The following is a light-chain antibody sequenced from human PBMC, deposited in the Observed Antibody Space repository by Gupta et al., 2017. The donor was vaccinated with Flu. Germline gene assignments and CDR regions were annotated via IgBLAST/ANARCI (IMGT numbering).Light chain of an antibody. J-gene: IGKJ5*01. CDR1: ESLLHSNGYNY. CDR2: LGS. CDR3: MQALQIPT. V-gene: IGKV2-28*01. Sequence: DIVMTQSPLSLPVTPGEPASISCRSSESLLHSNGYNYLVWYLQRPGQSPQLLIYLGSNRASGVPDRFSGSGSGTNFTLKISRVEAGDVGVYYCMQALQIPTFGRGTRLEIK.